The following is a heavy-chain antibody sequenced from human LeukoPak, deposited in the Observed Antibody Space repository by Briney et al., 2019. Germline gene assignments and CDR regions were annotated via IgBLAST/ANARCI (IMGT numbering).Heavy chain of an antibody. V-gene: IGHV6-1*01. Sequence: SQTLSLTCAISGDSVSSNSAAWNWIRQSPSGGLEWLGRTYYRSKWYNDYAVSVKGRISISADTSKNQFSLQLNSVTPEGTAVYYCARDVTGTHYARPSPFDYWGQGTLVTVSS. D-gene: IGHD1-1*01. CDR3: ARDVTGTHYARPSPFDY. J-gene: IGHJ4*02. CDR1: GDSVSSNSAA. CDR2: TYYRSKWYN.